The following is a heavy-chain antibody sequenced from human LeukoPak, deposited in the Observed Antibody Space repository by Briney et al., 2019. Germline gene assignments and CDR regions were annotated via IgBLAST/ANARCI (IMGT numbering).Heavy chain of an antibody. CDR2: IRYDGNNK. D-gene: IGHD6-19*01. CDR1: GFTFSSYG. Sequence: GGSLRLSCAASGFTFSSYGMHWVRQAPGKGLEWEAFIRYDGNNKYYADSVKGRFTISRDNSKNTLYLQMNSLRAEDTAVYYCANSHIAVAVYIDYWGQGTLVTVSS. J-gene: IGHJ4*02. V-gene: IGHV3-30*02. CDR3: ANSHIAVAVYIDY.